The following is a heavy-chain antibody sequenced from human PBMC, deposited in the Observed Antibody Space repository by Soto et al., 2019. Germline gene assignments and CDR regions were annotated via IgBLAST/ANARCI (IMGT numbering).Heavy chain of an antibody. V-gene: IGHV4-59*01. Sequence: PSETLSLTCTVSGGSISSYYWSWIRQPPGKGLEWIGYIYYSGSTNYNPSLKSRVTISVDTSKNQFSLKLSSVTAADTAVYYCARAGRRITIFGVVIIEWFDPWGQGTLVTVSS. CDR1: GGSISSYY. D-gene: IGHD3-3*01. J-gene: IGHJ5*02. CDR3: ARAGRRITIFGVVIIEWFDP. CDR2: IYYSGST.